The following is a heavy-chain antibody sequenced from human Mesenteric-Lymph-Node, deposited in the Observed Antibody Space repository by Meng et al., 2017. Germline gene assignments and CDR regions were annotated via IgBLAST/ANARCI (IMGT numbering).Heavy chain of an antibody. CDR3: ARVEVGITSGDY. CDR2: ISAYNGNT. Sequence: QGQLVQAGGEVKRPGASVQVPCKASGYTFTNYGITWVRQAPGQGLEWMGWISAYNGNTNYAQTLQGRLTMTTDTSTSTAYMELRSLRSDDTAVYYCARVEVGITSGDYWGQGTLVTVSS. D-gene: IGHD1-26*01. CDR1: GYTFTNYG. V-gene: IGHV1-18*01. J-gene: IGHJ4*02.